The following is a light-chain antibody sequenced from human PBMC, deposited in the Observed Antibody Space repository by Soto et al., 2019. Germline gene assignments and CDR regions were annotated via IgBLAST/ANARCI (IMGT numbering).Light chain of an antibody. J-gene: IGKJ5*01. Sequence: IVITQPPSTVSVSPGETAALSWKTSQSVDSLLAWYQQKPGQAPRLLIYRASTRTTGIPARFSGSGSGTEFTLTINSLQSEDFALYYCQHYNNWPITFGQGTRLEIK. CDR2: RAS. V-gene: IGKV3-15*01. CDR3: QHYNNWPIT. CDR1: QSVDSL.